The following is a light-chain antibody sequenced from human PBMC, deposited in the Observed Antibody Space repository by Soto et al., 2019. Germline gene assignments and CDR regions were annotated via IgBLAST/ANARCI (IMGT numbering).Light chain of an antibody. CDR3: QQYGGSPPT. J-gene: IGKJ1*01. V-gene: IGKV3-20*01. CDR1: QSVSSNY. CDR2: GAS. Sequence: EIVLTQSPGTLSSSPGERATLSCRASQSVSSNYLAWYQRKPGQAPRLLIYGASNRATDIPYRFIGSGSGTDFTLTITRLGPDDFAMYYCQQYGGSPPTFGQGTKVEIK.